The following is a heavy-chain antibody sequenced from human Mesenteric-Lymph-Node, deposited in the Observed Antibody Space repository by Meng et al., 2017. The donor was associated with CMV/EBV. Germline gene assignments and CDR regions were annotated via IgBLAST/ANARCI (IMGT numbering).Heavy chain of an antibody. D-gene: IGHD3-3*01. CDR1: GGSISGYY. CDR2: IYYTGST. J-gene: IGHJ4*02. V-gene: IGHV4-59*08. Sequence: SETLSLTCTVSGGSISGYYWSWIRQPPGKGLEWIGYIYYTGSTNYNPSLKSPVTMSVDTSKNQFSLKLSSVTAADTAVYYCASCTYDFWSGIDYWGQGTLVTVSS. CDR3: ASCTYDFWSGIDY.